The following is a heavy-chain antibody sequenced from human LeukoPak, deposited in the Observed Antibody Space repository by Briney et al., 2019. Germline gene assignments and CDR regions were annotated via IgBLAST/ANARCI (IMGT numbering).Heavy chain of an antibody. V-gene: IGHV3-23*01. D-gene: IGHD4-23*01. Sequence: GGSLRLSCAASGFTFSSYAMTWVRQAPGKGPEWVSGITDSGGSTYFTDSVKGRFTISRDNSKNTVYLQMNCLRPEDTAVYYCAKGSAGSNYYFDYWGQGTLVTVSS. CDR1: GFTFSSYA. CDR3: AKGSAGSNYYFDY. CDR2: ITDSGGST. J-gene: IGHJ4*02.